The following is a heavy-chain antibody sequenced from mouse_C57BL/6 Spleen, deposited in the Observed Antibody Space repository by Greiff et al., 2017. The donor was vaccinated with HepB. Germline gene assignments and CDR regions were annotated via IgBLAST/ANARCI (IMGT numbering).Heavy chain of an antibody. V-gene: IGHV1-22*01. J-gene: IGHJ3*01. D-gene: IGHD2-3*01. Sequence: EVQLQQSGPELVKPGASVKMSCKASGYTFTDYNMHWVKQNHGKSLEWIGYINPNNGGTSYNQKFKGKATLTVNKSSSTAYMELRSLTSEDSAVYYCASIYDGYPAWFAYWGQGTLVTVSA. CDR2: INPNNGGT. CDR1: GYTFTDYN. CDR3: ASIYDGYPAWFAY.